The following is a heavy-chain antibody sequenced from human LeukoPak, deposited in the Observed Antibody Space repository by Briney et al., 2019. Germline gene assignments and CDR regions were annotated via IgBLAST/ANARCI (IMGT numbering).Heavy chain of an antibody. CDR3: AKATVTTFADYFDY. V-gene: IGHV3-23*01. CDR2: ISGSGGNT. CDR1: GFTFSSYA. Sequence: GGSLRLSCAASGFTFSSYAMSWVRQVPGKGLEWVSGISGSGGNTHSADSVKGRFTISRDNYKNTLYLQMNSLRAEDTAVYYCAKATVTTFADYFDYWGQGTLVTVSS. J-gene: IGHJ4*02. D-gene: IGHD4-11*01.